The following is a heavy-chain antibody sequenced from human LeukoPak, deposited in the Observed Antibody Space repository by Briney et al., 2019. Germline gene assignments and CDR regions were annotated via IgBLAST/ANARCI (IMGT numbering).Heavy chain of an antibody. D-gene: IGHD3-22*01. CDR1: GGSCSGYY. CDR2: INHSGST. V-gene: IGHV4-34*01. Sequence: SETLSLTCADYGGSCSGYYWSWIRQPPGEGGEWIGEINHSGSTNYNPSLKSRVTIPVDTSKNQFSLNLSSVTPADTAVYYRARAPVVVTWGYFQHWGQGTLVTVSS. J-gene: IGHJ1*01. CDR3: ARAPVVVTWGYFQH.